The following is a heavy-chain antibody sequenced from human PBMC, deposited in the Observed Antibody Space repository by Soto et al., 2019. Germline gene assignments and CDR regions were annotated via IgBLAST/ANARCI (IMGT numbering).Heavy chain of an antibody. CDR2: VSGSGDST. J-gene: IGHJ4*02. V-gene: IGHV3-23*01. CDR1: AFTFSSYA. D-gene: IGHD2-21*02. CDR3: ATGRASDGPGRTQDY. Sequence: EVQLLESGGGLAQPGGSLRLSCAASAFTFSSYAMSWVRQAPGKGLEWVSAVSGSGDSTYYADSVKGRFTISRDNSKHTLYLQTNSLGAEDKAVYYCATGRASDGPGRTQDYWGQGTLVTVSS.